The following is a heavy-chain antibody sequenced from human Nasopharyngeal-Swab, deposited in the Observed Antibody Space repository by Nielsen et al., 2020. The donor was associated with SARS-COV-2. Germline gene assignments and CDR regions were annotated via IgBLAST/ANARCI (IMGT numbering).Heavy chain of an antibody. D-gene: IGHD4-17*01. CDR1: GFTFDDYA. Sequence: LSLTCAASGFTFDDYAMHWVRQAPGKGLEWVSGISWNSGNIGYADSVKGRFTISRDNAKNSLYLQMNSLRAEDTALYYCASLPSHDYGDYYGMDVWGQGTTVTVSS. CDR3: ASLPSHDYGDYYGMDV. J-gene: IGHJ6*02. CDR2: ISWNSGNI. V-gene: IGHV3-9*01.